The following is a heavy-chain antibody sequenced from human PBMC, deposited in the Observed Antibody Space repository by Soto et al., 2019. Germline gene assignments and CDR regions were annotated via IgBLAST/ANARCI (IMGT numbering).Heavy chain of an antibody. J-gene: IGHJ4*02. D-gene: IGHD6-6*01. V-gene: IGHV1-2*04. Sequence: QVQLVQSGAEVKNPGASVKVSCSTSGYTFTDYYLHWVRQAPGQGLEWMGWINPQSGGTNYAQRFREWVTLTRGSSISTAYMELSRLKSDSTAVYYGARVPNFFEYINPSPAYHFAYLGQGTLVTVSS. CDR2: INPQSGGT. CDR1: GYTFTDYY. CDR3: ARVPNFFEYINPSPAYHFAY.